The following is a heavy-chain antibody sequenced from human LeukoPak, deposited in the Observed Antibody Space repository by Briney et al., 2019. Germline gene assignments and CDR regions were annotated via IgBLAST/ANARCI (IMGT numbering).Heavy chain of an antibody. V-gene: IGHV3-15*01. CDR1: GFTFSNAW. Sequence: IPGGSLRLSCAASGFTFSNAWMSWVRQAPGKGLEWVGRIKSKTDGGTTDYAAPVKGRFTISRDDSRSTLYLQMNSLKTEDIAVYYCATDRPQRGSSNYYYYGMDVWGQGTTVTVSS. CDR3: ATDRPQRGSSNYYYYGMDV. J-gene: IGHJ6*02. D-gene: IGHD3-10*01. CDR2: IKSKTDGGTT.